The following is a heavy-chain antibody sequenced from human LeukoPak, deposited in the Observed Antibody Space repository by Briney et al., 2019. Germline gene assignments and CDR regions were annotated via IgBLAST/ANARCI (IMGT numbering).Heavy chain of an antibody. D-gene: IGHD6-13*01. CDR3: ARLLPPYSSSVVNWFDP. CDR2: IYYSGST. Sequence: SETLSLTCTLSGGSFSSYYWSWIRQPPGKGLEWIGYIYYSGSTNYNPSLKSRVTISVDTSKNQFSLKLSSVTATDTAVYYCARLLPPYSSSVVNWFDPWGQGTLVTVSS. CDR1: GGSFSSYY. V-gene: IGHV4-59*01. J-gene: IGHJ5*02.